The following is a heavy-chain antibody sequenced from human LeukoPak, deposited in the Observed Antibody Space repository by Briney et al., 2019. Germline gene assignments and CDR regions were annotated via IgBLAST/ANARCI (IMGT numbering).Heavy chain of an antibody. CDR3: AREVADYDSSGYYSSGDWFDP. CDR1: GGSISSGGYY. J-gene: IGHJ5*02. D-gene: IGHD3-22*01. CDR2: IYYSGST. V-gene: IGHV4-31*03. Sequence: SETLSLTCTVSGGSISSGGYYWSWIRQHPGKGLEWIGYIYYSGSTYYNPSLKSRVTISVDTSKNQFSLKLSSVTAAVTAVYYCAREVADYDSSGYYSSGDWFDPWGQGTLVTVSS.